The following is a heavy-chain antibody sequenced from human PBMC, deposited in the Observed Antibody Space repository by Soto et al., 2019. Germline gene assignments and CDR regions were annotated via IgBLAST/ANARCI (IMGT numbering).Heavy chain of an antibody. V-gene: IGHV3-53*01. Sequence: PGGSLRLSCAASGFTVSSNYMNWVRQAPGKGLEWVSIIYSGGSTYYADSVKGRFTISRDNSKNTLYLQMNSLRAEDTAVYYCARDRNGHSYAYGYWGRGTLVTVSS. CDR1: GFTVSSNY. CDR2: IYSGGST. J-gene: IGHJ4*02. CDR3: ARDRNGHSYAYGY. D-gene: IGHD5-18*01.